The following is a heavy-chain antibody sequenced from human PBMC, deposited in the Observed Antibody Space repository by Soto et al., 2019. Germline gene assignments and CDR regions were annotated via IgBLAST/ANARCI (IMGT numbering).Heavy chain of an antibody. CDR1: GFTFSSYA. V-gene: IGHV3-23*01. Sequence: GGSLRLSCAASGFTFSSYAMSWVRQAPGKGLEWVSAISGSGGSTYYADSVKGRFTISRDNSKNTLYLQMNSLRAEDTAVYYCANDSGTMVRGVIITSGMDVWGQGTTVTVSS. D-gene: IGHD3-10*01. CDR2: ISGSGGST. J-gene: IGHJ6*02. CDR3: ANDSGTMVRGVIITSGMDV.